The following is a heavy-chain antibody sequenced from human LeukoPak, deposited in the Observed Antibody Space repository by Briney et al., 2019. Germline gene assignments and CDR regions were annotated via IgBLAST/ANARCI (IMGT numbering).Heavy chain of an antibody. CDR1: GYTFTSYD. CDR2: MNPNSGNT. CDR3: ARVSSSGWGYYYYGMDV. J-gene: IGHJ6*02. Sequence: ASVKVSCKASGYTFTSYDINWVRQATGQGLEWMGWMNPNSGNTGYAQKFQGRVTMTRNTSMSTAYMELSSLRSEDTAVYYCARVSSSGWGYYYYGMDVWGQGTTVTVSS. V-gene: IGHV1-8*01. D-gene: IGHD6-19*01.